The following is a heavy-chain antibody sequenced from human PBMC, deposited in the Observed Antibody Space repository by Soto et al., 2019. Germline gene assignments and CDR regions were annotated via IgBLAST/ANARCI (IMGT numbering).Heavy chain of an antibody. CDR3: ARRSSSWYFDY. CDR1: GFTFSSYA. D-gene: IGHD6-13*01. J-gene: IGHJ4*02. CDR2: ISGRGGST. V-gene: IGHV3-23*01. Sequence: EVQLLESGGGLVQPGGSLRLSCAASGFTFSSYAMNWVRQAPGKGLEWVSVISGRGGSTYYADSVKGRFTISRDNSKNTWYMQMTRLRAEDTAVYYCARRSSSWYFDYWGQGTLVTVSS.